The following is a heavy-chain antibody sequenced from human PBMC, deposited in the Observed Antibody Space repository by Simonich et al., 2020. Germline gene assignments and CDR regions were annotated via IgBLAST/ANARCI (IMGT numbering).Heavy chain of an antibody. D-gene: IGHD3-3*01. Sequence: EVQLVESGGGLVRPGGSLRLSCAASGFTFSGYSMNWVRQAPEKGLEWVSSIIRSRSYIYYADSVKDRFTISRDNAKNSLYLQMNSLRAEDTAVYYCARKRFLEWFFDYWGQGTLVTVSS. CDR3: ARKRFLEWFFDY. J-gene: IGHJ4*02. V-gene: IGHV3-21*01. CDR1: GFTFSGYS. CDR2: IIRSRSYI.